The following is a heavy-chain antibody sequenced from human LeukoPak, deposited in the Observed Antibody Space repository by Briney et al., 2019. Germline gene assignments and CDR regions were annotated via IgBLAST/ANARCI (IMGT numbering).Heavy chain of an antibody. V-gene: IGHV5-10-1*01. Sequence: GESLKISCKGSGYSFWISWVRQMPGKGLEWMGRIDPSDSYVNYSPSFQGHVTISADKSISTAYLQWNSLEASDTAMYYCARHARYCGTTSCYFNYWGQGTLVTVSS. CDR2: IDPSDSYV. CDR1: GYSFW. J-gene: IGHJ4*02. CDR3: ARHARYCGTTSCYFNY. D-gene: IGHD2-2*01.